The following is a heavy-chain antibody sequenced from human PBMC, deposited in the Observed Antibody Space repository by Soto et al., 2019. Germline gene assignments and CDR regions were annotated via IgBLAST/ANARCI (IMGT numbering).Heavy chain of an antibody. J-gene: IGHJ4*01. D-gene: IGHD3-3*01. V-gene: IGHV1-18*04. CDR3: ARVMTTFGVVRKGPDH. CDR2: ISTYNGNT. Sequence: ASVKVSGKASGYPFTTYGITWVRKAPGQGLEWMGWISTYNGNTNYAQSLQGRVTMTRETSSTTAYMELRSLRSDATAVYYCARVMTTFGVVRKGPDHWGQ. CDR1: GYPFTTYG.